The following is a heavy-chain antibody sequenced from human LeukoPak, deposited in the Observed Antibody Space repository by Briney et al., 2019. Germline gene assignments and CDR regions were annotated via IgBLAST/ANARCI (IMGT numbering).Heavy chain of an antibody. Sequence: GGSLRLSCAASGFTFSSYAMSWVRQAPGKGLEWVSAISGSGGSTYYTDSVKGRLTISRDNSKNTLYLQMNSLRAEDTAIYYCAREGPRGNSQFDYWGQGTLVTVSS. D-gene: IGHD2/OR15-2a*01. CDR1: GFTFSSYA. J-gene: IGHJ4*02. V-gene: IGHV3-23*01. CDR2: ISGSGGST. CDR3: AREGPRGNSQFDY.